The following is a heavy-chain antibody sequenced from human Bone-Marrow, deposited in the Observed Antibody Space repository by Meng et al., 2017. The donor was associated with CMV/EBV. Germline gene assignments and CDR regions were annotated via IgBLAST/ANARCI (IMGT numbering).Heavy chain of an antibody. CDR3: AKEAACSGGSCYTAYFDY. Sequence: GGFLRLSCAASGFTFSSYGMHWVRQAPGKGLEWVAVIWYDGSNKYYADSVKGRFTISRDNSKNTLYLQMNSLRAEDTAVYYCAKEAACSGGSCYTAYFDYWGQGTLVTFSS. V-gene: IGHV3-33*06. CDR2: IWYDGSNK. D-gene: IGHD2-15*01. J-gene: IGHJ4*02. CDR1: GFTFSSYG.